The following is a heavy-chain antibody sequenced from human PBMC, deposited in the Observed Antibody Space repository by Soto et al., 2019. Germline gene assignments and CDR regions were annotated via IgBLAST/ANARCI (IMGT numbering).Heavy chain of an antibody. CDR1: GASLSGYS. J-gene: IGHJ4*02. D-gene: IGHD2-2*01. Sequence: QVQLQQWGAGLLKPSETLSLTCAVYGASLSGYSWSWIRQTQGKGLEWIGELNHSGSTNYNPSLKSRVTISVDTSRNQFSLKLSSVTAADTALYYCARVGYCSTTSCYNFDYWGQGTLVSVSS. CDR3: ARVGYCSTTSCYNFDY. CDR2: LNHSGST. V-gene: IGHV4-34*01.